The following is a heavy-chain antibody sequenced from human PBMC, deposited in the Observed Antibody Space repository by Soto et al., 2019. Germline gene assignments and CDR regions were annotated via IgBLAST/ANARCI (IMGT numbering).Heavy chain of an antibody. J-gene: IGHJ6*02. V-gene: IGHV1-58*01. D-gene: IGHD2-15*01. CDR3: SAERPDIGVGWWV. CDR2: IVVASGQT. CDR1: GSGFIRAG. Sequence: SVKVSCKASGSGFIRAGVQWVRQAHGQRLEWIGWIVVASGQTNYAQNFRGRVAITRDTPTATAYIELTGLTSEDTAVYFCSAERPDIGVGWWVWGQGTTVTVSS.